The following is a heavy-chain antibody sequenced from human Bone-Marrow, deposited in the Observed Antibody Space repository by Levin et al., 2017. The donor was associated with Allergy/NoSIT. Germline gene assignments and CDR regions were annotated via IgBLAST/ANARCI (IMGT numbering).Heavy chain of an antibody. CDR1: GFTFTTYG. CDR2: ISYDGSNK. D-gene: IGHD5-24*01. Sequence: GESLKISCAASGFTFTTYGMHWVRQAPGKGLEWVSIISYDGSNKYYADSVKGRFTISRDNSKNTLSLEMNSLRAEDTAMYYCAKDLHSRQDGYHYGADYWGQGTLVTVSS. J-gene: IGHJ4*02. CDR3: AKDLHSRQDGYHYGADY. V-gene: IGHV3-30*18.